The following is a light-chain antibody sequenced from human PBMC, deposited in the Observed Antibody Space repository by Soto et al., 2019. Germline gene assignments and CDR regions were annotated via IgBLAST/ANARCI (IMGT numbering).Light chain of an antibody. CDR3: QQVKTYPRT. CDR2: AAS. CDR1: QDISSH. J-gene: IGKJ4*01. Sequence: DIQLTQSPSFLSASVGDRVTITCRASQDISSHLAWYQQKPGKAPKLLIYAASTLQSGVPSGFGGSGSGTEFILTSTSLQPEDVANDYCQQVKTYPRTFGGGNKVEIK. V-gene: IGKV1-9*01.